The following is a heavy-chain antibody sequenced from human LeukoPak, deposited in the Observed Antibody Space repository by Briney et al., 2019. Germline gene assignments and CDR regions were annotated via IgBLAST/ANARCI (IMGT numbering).Heavy chain of an antibody. D-gene: IGHD5-24*01. J-gene: IGHJ3*02. CDR3: SRASGRWLQQVAAFDI. V-gene: IGHV4-59*01. CDR1: GGPIRIYY. CDR2: IYYLGST. Sequence: SQTLSLTYTVSGGPIRIYYWSCIPHPPGKGLECIGYIYYLGSTNYNPSLQSRVTISVDTSKKQFSLKLSSVTAADTAVYYCSRASGRWLQQVAAFDIWGQGTMVTVSS.